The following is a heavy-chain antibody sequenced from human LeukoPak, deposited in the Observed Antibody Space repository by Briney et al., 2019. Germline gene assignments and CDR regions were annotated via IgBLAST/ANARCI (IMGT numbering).Heavy chain of an antibody. CDR1: GFIFRNYA. D-gene: IGHD3-10*01. CDR2: ISYGETNK. CDR3: AKRDYHGSGTHGLLDY. Sequence: GGSLRLSCAASGFIFRNYAMHWVRQAPGKGLEWVAVISYGETNKYYADSVKGRFTISRDKSKNTLYLQMNSLRTEDTAVYYCAKRDYHGSGTHGLLDYWGQGTLVTVSS. J-gene: IGHJ4*02. V-gene: IGHV3-30*18.